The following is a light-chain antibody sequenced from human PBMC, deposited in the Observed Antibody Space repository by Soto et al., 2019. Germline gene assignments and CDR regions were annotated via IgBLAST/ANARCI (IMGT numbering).Light chain of an antibody. J-gene: IGKJ1*01. Sequence: DIQMTQSPSTLSASVGDRVTITCRASQSISSWLAWYQQKPGKAPKLLIYDASSLESGVPSRFSSSGCGTEFTLTISRLEPEDFAVYYCQQYGSSPRWTFGQVTKVDIK. V-gene: IGKV1-5*01. CDR1: QSISSW. CDR2: DAS. CDR3: QQYGSSPRWT.